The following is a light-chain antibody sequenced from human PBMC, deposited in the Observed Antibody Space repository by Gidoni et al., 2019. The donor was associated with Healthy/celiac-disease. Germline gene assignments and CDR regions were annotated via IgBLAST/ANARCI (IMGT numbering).Light chain of an antibody. J-gene: IGLJ1*01. CDR3: QVWDSSSDHYV. CDR1: NIGSKS. V-gene: IGLV3-21*04. CDR2: YDS. Sequence: SYVLTQPPSVSVAPGKTARITCWGNNIGSKSVHWYQQKPGQAPVLVIYYDSDRPSGIPERFSCSNSGNTATLTISRVEAGDEADYYCQVWDSSSDHYVFGTGTKVTVL.